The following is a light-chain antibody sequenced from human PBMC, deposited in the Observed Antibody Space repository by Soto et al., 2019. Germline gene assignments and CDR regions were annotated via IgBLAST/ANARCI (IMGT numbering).Light chain of an antibody. CDR1: QFVSSGH. J-gene: IGKJ5*01. CDR3: QQYSTSPIT. V-gene: IGKV3-20*01. CDR2: GAS. Sequence: ENVLTQFPGTLSLSPGERATVSCRASQFVSSGHLAWYQQKLGQAPRLLIYGASIRAPGIPDRFSGSGSGIDFTLTISGLEPEDFAVYYCQQYSTSPITFGQGTRLEIK.